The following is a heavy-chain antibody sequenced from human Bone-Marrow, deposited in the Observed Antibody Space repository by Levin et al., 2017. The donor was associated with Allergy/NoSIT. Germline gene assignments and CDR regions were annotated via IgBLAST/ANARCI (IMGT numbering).Heavy chain of an antibody. CDR2: VKQDGSAK. Sequence: GESLKISCAASGFTFSDYWMNWVRQAPGEGLEWVANVKQDGSAKNYVGSVKGRFTISRDNTKNSVSLQLNSLRAEDTAVYFCATWGSRGPFDFWGQGALVIVSS. CDR3: ATWGSRGPFDF. D-gene: IGHD3-16*01. CDR1: GFTFSDYW. J-gene: IGHJ4*02. V-gene: IGHV3-7*01.